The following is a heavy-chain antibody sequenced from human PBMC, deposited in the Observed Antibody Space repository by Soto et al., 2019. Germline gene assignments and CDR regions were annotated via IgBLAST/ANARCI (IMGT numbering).Heavy chain of an antibody. D-gene: IGHD2-8*01. CDR3: ARANPYNWLDV. Sequence: GGSLRLSCAASGFSLSDYSMNWLRQAPGKGLEWVSYISSGSSTIYYADSVKGRFTISRGNARNSLYLQMNSLRGEDTAVYYCARANPYNWLDVWGQGTLVTVSS. J-gene: IGHJ5*02. CDR1: GFSLSDYS. CDR2: ISSGSSTI. V-gene: IGHV3-48*01.